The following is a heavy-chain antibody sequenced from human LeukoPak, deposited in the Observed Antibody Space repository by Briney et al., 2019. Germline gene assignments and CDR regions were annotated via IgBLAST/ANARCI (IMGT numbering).Heavy chain of an antibody. CDR2: ISGSGGST. CDR3: ATAVVVDALDI. J-gene: IGHJ3*02. Sequence: GGSLRLSCAASGLPLRNHAMSWVRQAPGKGLEWVSTISGSGGSTYYADSVKGLFTISRDNSKNTLYLQMNSLRAEDTAVYYCATAVVVDALDIWGQGTMVTVSS. D-gene: IGHD2-15*01. V-gene: IGHV3-23*01. CDR1: GLPLRNHA.